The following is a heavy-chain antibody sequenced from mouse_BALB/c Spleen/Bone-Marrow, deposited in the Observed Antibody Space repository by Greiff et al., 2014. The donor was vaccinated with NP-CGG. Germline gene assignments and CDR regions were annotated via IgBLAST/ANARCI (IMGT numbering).Heavy chain of an antibody. J-gene: IGHJ2*01. V-gene: IGHV7-3*02. D-gene: IGHD2-1*01. CDR3: ARDYLYYFDY. CDR2: IRNKANGYTT. Sequence: EVMLVESGGGLVQPGGFLRLSCATSGFTFTDHYMSWVRQPPGKALEWLGFIRNKANGYTTEYSASVKGRFTISRDNSQSIVYLQMNTLRAEDSATYYGARDYLYYFDYWGQGTTLTVSS. CDR1: GFTFTDHY.